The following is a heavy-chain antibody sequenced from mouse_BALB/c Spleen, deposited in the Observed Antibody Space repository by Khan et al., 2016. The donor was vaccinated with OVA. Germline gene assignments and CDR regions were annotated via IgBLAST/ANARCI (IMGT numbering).Heavy chain of an antibody. V-gene: IGHV1-54*01. J-gene: IGHJ3*01. Sequence: QVQLQQSGAELVRPGTSVKVSCKASGYAFTDYLIEWLKQRPGQGLEWIGVINPGSGGTHYNEEFMDRATLTADKSSSTAYIQLISLTSEDSAVYFCSSSGYGSVAYWGPGTLVTVSA. D-gene: IGHD1-2*01. CDR3: SSSGYGSVAY. CDR1: GYAFTDYL. CDR2: INPGSGGT.